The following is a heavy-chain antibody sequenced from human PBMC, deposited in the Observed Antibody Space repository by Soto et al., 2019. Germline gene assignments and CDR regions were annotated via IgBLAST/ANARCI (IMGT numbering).Heavy chain of an antibody. D-gene: IGHD3-3*01. J-gene: IGHJ6*02. CDR1: NFTFSIYT. V-gene: IGHV3-21*01. CDR2: IVSVGDQI. Sequence: PGGSLSLSCAASNFTFSIYTMNWVRQAPGKGLEWVSSIVSVGDQIYYADSVKGRFTISRDSANHSVYLQMNSLRAEDTAVYYCNLWEWKVKTNYHYGADAWGQGTTVTVSS. CDR3: NLWEWKVKTNYHYGADA.